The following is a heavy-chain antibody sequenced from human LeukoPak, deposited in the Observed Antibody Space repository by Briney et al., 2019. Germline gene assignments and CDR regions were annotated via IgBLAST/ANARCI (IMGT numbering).Heavy chain of an antibody. V-gene: IGHV1-3*01. CDR3: ARDASLWFGNDAFDI. CDR2: INAGNGNT. Sequence: ASVKVSCKASGYTFTSYAMHWVRQAPGQRLEWMGWINAGNGNTKYSQKFQGRVTITRDTSASTAYMELSSLRSEDTAVYYCARDASLWFGNDAFDIWGQGTMVTVSS. CDR1: GYTFTSYA. J-gene: IGHJ3*02. D-gene: IGHD3-10*01.